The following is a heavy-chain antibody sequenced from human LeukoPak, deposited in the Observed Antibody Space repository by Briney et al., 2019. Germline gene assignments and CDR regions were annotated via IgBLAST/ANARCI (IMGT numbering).Heavy chain of an antibody. CDR3: AGASSGYSALDY. V-gene: IGHV4-31*03. Sequence: PSQTLSPTCTVSGGSISSGGYYWSWIRQHPGKGLEWIGYIYYSGSTYYNPSLKSRVTISVDTSKNQFSLKLSSVTAADTAVYYCAGASSGYSALDYWGQGTLVTVSS. D-gene: IGHD3-22*01. J-gene: IGHJ4*02. CDR1: GGSISSGGYY. CDR2: IYYSGST.